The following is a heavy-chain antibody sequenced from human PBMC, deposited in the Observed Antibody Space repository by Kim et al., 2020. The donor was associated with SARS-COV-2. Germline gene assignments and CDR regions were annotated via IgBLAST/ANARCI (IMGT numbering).Heavy chain of an antibody. CDR1: GGSISSNDYY. D-gene: IGHD3-10*01. CDR2: IFYSGST. V-gene: IGHV4-39*01. CDR3: ATLRVFYGSGSRCQRQGYFQH. J-gene: IGHJ1*01. Sequence: SETLSLTCTVSGGSISSNDYYWGWIRQPPGKGLEWVGSIFYSGSTYYNPSLRSRVTVSVDTSRNQFSLELSSVTAADTAIYYCATLRVFYGSGSRCQRQGYFQHWGQGTLVTVSS.